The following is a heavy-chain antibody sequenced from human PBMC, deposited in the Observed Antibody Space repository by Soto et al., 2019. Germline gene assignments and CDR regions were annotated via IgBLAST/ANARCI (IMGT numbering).Heavy chain of an antibody. Sequence: GGSLRLSCAASGFTFSSYEMNWVRQAPGKGLEWVSYISSSGSTIYYADSVKGRFTISRDNAKNSLYLQMNGLRAEDTAVYYCARVLGGSGSYYNPAPDYWGQGTLVTVSS. CDR1: GFTFSSYE. V-gene: IGHV3-48*03. J-gene: IGHJ4*02. CDR3: ARVLGGSGSYYNPAPDY. D-gene: IGHD3-10*01. CDR2: ISSSGSTI.